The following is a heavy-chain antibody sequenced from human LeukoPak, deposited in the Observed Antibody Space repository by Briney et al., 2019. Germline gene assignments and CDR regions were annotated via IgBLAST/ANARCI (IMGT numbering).Heavy chain of an antibody. J-gene: IGHJ5*02. CDR2: VFYSGGT. Sequence: SETLSLTCTVSGGSISGFHWSWIRQPPGKGLEYIGDVFYSGGTNYNSSLKSRLTISVDTSRNQFSLKLTPVTAADTAVYYCARLYAGAYTRLDPWGRGTLVAVSS. CDR1: GGSISGFH. V-gene: IGHV4-59*08. D-gene: IGHD3-16*01. CDR3: ARLYAGAYTRLDP.